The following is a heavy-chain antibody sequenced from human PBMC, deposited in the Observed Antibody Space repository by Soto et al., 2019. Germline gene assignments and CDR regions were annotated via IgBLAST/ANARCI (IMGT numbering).Heavy chain of an antibody. D-gene: IGHD3-3*01. Sequence: PSETLSLTCTVSGGSISSGGYYWSWIRQHPGKGLEWIGYIYYSGSTYYNPSLKSRVTISVDTSKNQFSLKLSSVTAADTAVYYCARGDYDFWSGYPYYYYYYMDVWGKGTTVTVSS. J-gene: IGHJ6*03. CDR3: ARGDYDFWSGYPYYYYYYMDV. CDR2: IYYSGST. CDR1: GGSISSGGYY. V-gene: IGHV4-31*03.